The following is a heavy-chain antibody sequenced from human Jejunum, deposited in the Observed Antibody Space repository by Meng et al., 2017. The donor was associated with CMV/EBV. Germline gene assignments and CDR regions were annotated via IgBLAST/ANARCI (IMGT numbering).Heavy chain of an antibody. J-gene: IGHJ5*02. CDR2: INPDSGAT. CDR1: TYYY. D-gene: IGHD2-2*01. CDR3: ARDQDIVILPAAPYNYFDP. V-gene: IGHV1-2*02. Sequence: TYYYMHWVRQAPGQGLEWMGWINPDSGATNYAQKLQGRVTMTRDTSIRTAYMELSSLTSDDTAMYFCARDQDIVILPAAPYNYFDPWGQGTLVTVSS.